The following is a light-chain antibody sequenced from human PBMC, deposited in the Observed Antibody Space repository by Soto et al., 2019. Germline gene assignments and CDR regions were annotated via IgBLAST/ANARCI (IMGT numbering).Light chain of an antibody. CDR1: QSVGSS. J-gene: IGKJ1*01. CDR3: LQRGDWPPLT. V-gene: IGKV3-11*01. CDR2: DAS. Sequence: EIVLTQSPATLSLSPGERATLSCRASQSVGSSLAWYQQKPGQAPRLLIYDASNRATGIPARFSGSGSGTDFTLTISSLESEDFALYYCLQRGDWPPLTFGQWTKLEIK.